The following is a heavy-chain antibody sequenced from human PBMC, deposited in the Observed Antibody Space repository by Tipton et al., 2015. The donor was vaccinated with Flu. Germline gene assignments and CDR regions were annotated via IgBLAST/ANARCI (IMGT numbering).Heavy chain of an antibody. Sequence: TLSLTCTVSSGSIRSTNYFCAWIRQPPGKGLEWIGQVYYSGNTDYNPSLKSRVTISVDTSKSQFSLMLRSVTAADTAVYYCARLSYYDVDLKNFYFDYWGQGALVTVSS. D-gene: IGHD3-10*02. CDR3: ARLSYYDVDLKNFYFDY. CDR1: SGSIRSTNYF. V-gene: IGHV4-39*01. CDR2: VYYSGNT. J-gene: IGHJ4*02.